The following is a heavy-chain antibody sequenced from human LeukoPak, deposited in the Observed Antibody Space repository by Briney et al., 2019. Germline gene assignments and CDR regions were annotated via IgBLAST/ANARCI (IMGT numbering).Heavy chain of an antibody. CDR2: ISSSSSYI. CDR3: AGDLQYCSSTSCYEDCMDV. Sequence: GGSLRLSCAASGFTFSSYCMSWVRQAPGKGLEWVSSISSSSSYIYYADSVKGPFTIYRDNTKYSLYLQMNSLRAEDTAVYDCAGDLQYCSSTSCYEDCMDVWGQGTMVTVSS. CDR1: GFTFSSYC. V-gene: IGHV3-21*01. D-gene: IGHD2-2*01. J-gene: IGHJ6*02.